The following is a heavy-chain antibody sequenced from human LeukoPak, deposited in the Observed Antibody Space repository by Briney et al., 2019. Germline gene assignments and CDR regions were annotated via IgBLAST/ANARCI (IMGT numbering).Heavy chain of an antibody. D-gene: IGHD5-18*01. CDR3: ARAIGYSYGYYYYYMDV. CDR1: GFTFSSYS. V-gene: IGHV3-48*01. Sequence: PGGSLRLSCAASGFTFSSYSMNWVRQAPGKGLEWVSYISSSSSTIYYADSVKGRFTISRDNAKNSLYLQMNSLRAEDTAVYYCARAIGYSYGYYYYYMDVWGKGTTVTVSS. CDR2: ISSSSSTI. J-gene: IGHJ6*03.